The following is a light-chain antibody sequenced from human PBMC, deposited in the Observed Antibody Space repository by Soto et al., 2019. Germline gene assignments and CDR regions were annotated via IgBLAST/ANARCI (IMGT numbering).Light chain of an antibody. CDR2: KAS. J-gene: IGKJ1*01. CDR3: QQYNRYFSA. V-gene: IGKV1-5*03. Sequence: DIQMTQSPSTLSASVGDRVTITCRASQSISSWLAWYQQKPGKAPKLLIYKASSLESGVPSRFSGSGSGTEFTLTISSLQPDDFAIYYCQQYNRYFSAFGQGTKVEIK. CDR1: QSISSW.